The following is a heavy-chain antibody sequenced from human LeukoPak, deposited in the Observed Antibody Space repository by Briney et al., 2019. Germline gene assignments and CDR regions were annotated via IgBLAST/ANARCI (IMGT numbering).Heavy chain of an antibody. CDR1: GFTFSSYE. CDR2: ISSSGSTI. Sequence: GGSLRLSCAASGFTFSSYEMNWVRQAPGKGLEWVSYISSSGSTIYYADSVKGRFTLSRDNAKNTLYVQINSLRAEDTAVYYCARESSDWFSDAFDIWGQGTVVTVSS. D-gene: IGHD6-19*01. CDR3: ARESSDWFSDAFDI. J-gene: IGHJ3*02. V-gene: IGHV3-48*03.